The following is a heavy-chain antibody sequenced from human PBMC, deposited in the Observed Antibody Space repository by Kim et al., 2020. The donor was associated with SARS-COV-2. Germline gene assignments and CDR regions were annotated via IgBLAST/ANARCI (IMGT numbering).Heavy chain of an antibody. J-gene: IGHJ4*02. CDR3: ARWKLLTYYFDY. V-gene: IGHV3-30-3*01. D-gene: IGHD1-26*01. CDR1: GFTFSSYA. Sequence: GGSLRLSCAASGFTFSSYAMHWVRQAPGKGLEWVAVISYDGSNKYYADSVKGRFTISRDNSKNTLYLQMNSLRAEDTAVYYCARWKLLTYYFDYWGQGT. CDR2: ISYDGSNK.